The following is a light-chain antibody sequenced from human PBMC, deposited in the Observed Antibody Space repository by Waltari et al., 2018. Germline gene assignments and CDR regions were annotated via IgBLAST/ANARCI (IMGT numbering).Light chain of an antibody. CDR1: QNINRK. V-gene: IGKV3-15*01. J-gene: IGKJ2*01. CDR3: QQYDTWPRT. CDR2: EAS. Sequence: TLSASPGERVTLSCRASQNINRKLAWYQQRPDQAPRLLIYEASTRAVGTPPRFSGSGSGADFTLTISSLQSEDFAVYFCQQYDTWPRTFGQGTNLAI.